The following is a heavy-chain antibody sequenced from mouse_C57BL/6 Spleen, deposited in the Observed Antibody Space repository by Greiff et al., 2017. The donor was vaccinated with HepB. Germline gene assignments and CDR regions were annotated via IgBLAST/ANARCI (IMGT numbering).Heavy chain of an antibody. D-gene: IGHD2-4*01. V-gene: IGHV1-82*01. CDR1: GYAFSSSW. CDR3: AREDYDTFAY. Sequence: QVQLQQSGPELVKPGASVKISCKASGYAFSSSWMNWVKQRPGKGLEWIGRIYPGDGDTNYNGKFKGKATLTADKSSSTAYMQLSSLTSEDSAVYFCAREDYDTFAYWGQGTLVTVSA. CDR2: IYPGDGDT. J-gene: IGHJ3*01.